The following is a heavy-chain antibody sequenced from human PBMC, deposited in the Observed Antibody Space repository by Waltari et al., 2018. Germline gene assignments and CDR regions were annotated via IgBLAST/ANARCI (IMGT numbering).Heavy chain of an antibody. J-gene: IGHJ3*02. Sequence: QMQLQQWGAGLLKPSETLSLTCAVYVGSFSGYYWSWIRQPPGKGLEWIGEINHSGSTNYFPSLESRVTLSVYTSKNHFSLKVCSVTAADTAVYYCSRPPPGDYCDTSGAFEIWGQGTMVTVSS. CDR2: INHSGST. CDR3: SRPPPGDYCDTSGAFEI. D-gene: IGHD4-17*01. CDR1: VGSFSGYY. V-gene: IGHV4-34*01.